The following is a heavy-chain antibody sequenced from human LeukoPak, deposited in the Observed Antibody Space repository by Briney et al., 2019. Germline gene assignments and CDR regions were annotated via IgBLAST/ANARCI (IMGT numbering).Heavy chain of an antibody. J-gene: IGHJ4*02. CDR3: AKGSVVVIVATPPDY. CDR2: ISWNSGSI. D-gene: IGHD2-15*01. Sequence: PGRSLRLSCAASGFTFDDYAMHWVRQAPGKGLEWVSGISWNSGSIGYADSVKGRFTISRDNAKNSLYLQMNSLRVEDTALYYCAKGSVVVIVATPPDYWGQGTLVTVSS. CDR1: GFTFDDYA. V-gene: IGHV3-9*01.